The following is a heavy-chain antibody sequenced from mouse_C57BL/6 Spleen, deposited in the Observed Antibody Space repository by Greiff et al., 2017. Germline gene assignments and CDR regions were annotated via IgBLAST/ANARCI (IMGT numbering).Heavy chain of an antibody. Sequence: QVQLKESGPELVKPGASVKISCKASGYAFSSSWMNWVKQRPGKGLEWIGRIYPGDGDTNYNGKFKGKATLTADKSSSTAYMQLSSLTSEDSAVYYGAYYYGCPHHYFDYWGQGTPLTVSS. CDR2: IYPGDGDT. J-gene: IGHJ2*01. D-gene: IGHD1-1*01. V-gene: IGHV1-82*01. CDR1: GYAFSSSW. CDR3: AYYYGCPHHYFDY.